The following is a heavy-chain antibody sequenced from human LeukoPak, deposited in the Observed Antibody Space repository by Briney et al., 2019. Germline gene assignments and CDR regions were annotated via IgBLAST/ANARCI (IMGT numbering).Heavy chain of an antibody. CDR2: ISAYNGNT. D-gene: IGHD2-8*01. Sequence: ASVKVSCKASGYTFTSYGFSWVRQAPGQGLEWMGWISAYNGNTNYAQKFQGRVTMTRDMSTSTVYMELSSLRSEDTAVYYCARGGGYCTNGVCYTSRYYYYYYMDVWGKGTTVTVSS. V-gene: IGHV1-18*01. CDR3: ARGGGYCTNGVCYTSRYYYYYYMDV. CDR1: GYTFTSYG. J-gene: IGHJ6*03.